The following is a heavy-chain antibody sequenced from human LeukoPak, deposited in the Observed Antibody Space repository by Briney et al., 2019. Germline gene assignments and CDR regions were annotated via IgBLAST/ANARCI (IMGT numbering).Heavy chain of an antibody. CDR3: ARAYYDFWSGYFPLDPFDY. CDR1: GFTFSTYA. CDR2: ISYDGSNK. V-gene: IGHV3-30-3*01. D-gene: IGHD3-3*01. Sequence: GGSLRLSCAASGFTFSTYAIHWVRQAPGKGLEWVAVISYDGSNKYYADSVKGRFTISRDNSKNTLHLQMNSLRAEDTAVYYCARAYYDFWSGYFPLDPFDYWGQGTLVTVSS. J-gene: IGHJ4*02.